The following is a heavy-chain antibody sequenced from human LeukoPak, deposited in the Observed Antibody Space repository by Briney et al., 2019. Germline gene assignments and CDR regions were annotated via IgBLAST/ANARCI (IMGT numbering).Heavy chain of an antibody. CDR3: AREEITVTLDY. Sequence: GGSLRLSCTAPGFTFSSYWMSWVRQAPGKGPEWVAHIKQDASQEYHVDSVKGRFTISRDNAKNSLYLQMNSLRAEDTAVYYCAREEITVTLDYWGQGTLVTVSS. CDR2: IKQDASQE. V-gene: IGHV3-7*03. CDR1: GFTFSSYW. J-gene: IGHJ4*02. D-gene: IGHD4-17*01.